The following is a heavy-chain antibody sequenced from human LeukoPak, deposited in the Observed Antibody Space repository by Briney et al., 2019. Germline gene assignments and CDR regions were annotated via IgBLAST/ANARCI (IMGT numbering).Heavy chain of an antibody. D-gene: IGHD4-11*01. CDR2: IKQDGSEK. Sequence: GGSLRLSCEASGFTFSSYWMSWVRQAPGKGLEWVANIKQDGSEKKYLDSVKGRFTISRDNAKNSLYLQMNSLRAEDTAVYYCAGMTTVTSFSSDYVFYNWFDPWGQGTLVTVSS. V-gene: IGHV3-7*01. J-gene: IGHJ5*02. CDR1: GFTFSSYW. CDR3: AGMTTVTSFSSDYVFYNWFDP.